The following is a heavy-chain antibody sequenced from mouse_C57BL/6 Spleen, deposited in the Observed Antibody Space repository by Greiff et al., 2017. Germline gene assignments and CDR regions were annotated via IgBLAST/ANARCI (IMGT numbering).Heavy chain of an antibody. CDR2: IYPGDGDT. D-gene: IGHD2-4*01. CDR1: GYAFSSSW. CDR3: SGPYYDYDGGFAY. Sequence: VQLQQSGPELVKPGASVKISCKASGYAFSSSWMNWVKQRPGKGLEWIGRIYPGDGDTNYNGKFKGKATLTADKSSSTAYMQLSSLPSADSAVFFYSGPYYDYDGGFAYWGQGTLVTVSA. V-gene: IGHV1-82*01. J-gene: IGHJ3*01.